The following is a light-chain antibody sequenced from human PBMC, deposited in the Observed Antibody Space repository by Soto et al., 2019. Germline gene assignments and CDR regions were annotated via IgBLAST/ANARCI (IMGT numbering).Light chain of an antibody. V-gene: IGKV3-15*01. CDR1: QSVRSN. Sequence: EIVMTQSPATLSVSPGERATLSCRASQSVRSNYLAWYQQKPGQAPRLLIYDASTRATGIPARFSGSGSGTEFTLTISSLHSEDLAFYFCQRYSDWPLTFGPGTKVDI. CDR3: QRYSDWPLT. J-gene: IGKJ3*01. CDR2: DAS.